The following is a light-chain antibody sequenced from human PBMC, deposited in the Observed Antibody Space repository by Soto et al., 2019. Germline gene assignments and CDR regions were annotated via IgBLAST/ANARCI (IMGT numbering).Light chain of an antibody. CDR3: QQCYSTPYT. J-gene: IGKJ2*01. V-gene: IGKV4-1*01. CDR2: WAS. CDR1: QSVLYSSNNKNH. Sequence: DIVMTQSPDSLAVSLGERATINCKSSQSVLYSSNNKNHLAWYQQKPGQPPKLLIYWASTRESGVPDRFSGSGSGTDFTLTISSLQTEDVAVYYCQQCYSTPYTFGQGTKVEIK.